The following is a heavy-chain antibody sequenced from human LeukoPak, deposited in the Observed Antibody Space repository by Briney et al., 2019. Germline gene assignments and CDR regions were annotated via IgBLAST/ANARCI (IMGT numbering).Heavy chain of an antibody. CDR3: ARSTSGWYSYH. D-gene: IGHD6-19*01. J-gene: IGHJ5*02. CDR2: INPSGGST. CDR1: GYTLTSYY. Sequence: ASVKVSCKASGYTLTSYYMHWVRQAPGQGLEWMGIINPSGGSTSYAQKFQGRVTMTRDTSTSTVYMELSSLRSDDTAVYYCARSTSGWYSYHWGQGTLVTVSS. V-gene: IGHV1-46*01.